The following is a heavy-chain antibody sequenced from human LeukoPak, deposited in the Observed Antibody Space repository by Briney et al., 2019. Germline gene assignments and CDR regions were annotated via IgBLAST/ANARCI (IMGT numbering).Heavy chain of an antibody. CDR2: ISSNGGST. CDR3: AKDWPGPSIVGATGVFDY. CDR1: GFTFSSYA. J-gene: IGHJ4*02. V-gene: IGHV3-23*01. D-gene: IGHD1-26*01. Sequence: GASLRLSCAAAGFTFSSYAMSWVRQAPGKGLGWVSSISSNGGSTNYAHSVKGRFTMTRDTSKNTPYLQMNSLRAEDTAVYYCAKDWPGPSIVGATGVFDYWGQGTLVTVSS.